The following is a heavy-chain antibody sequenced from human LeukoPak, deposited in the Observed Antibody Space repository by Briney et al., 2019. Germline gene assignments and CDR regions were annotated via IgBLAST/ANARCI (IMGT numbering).Heavy chain of an antibody. V-gene: IGHV3-15*01. CDR1: GFSFTNAW. Sequence: GGSLTLSCAASGFSFTNAWMDWVRRAPGKGLEGVGRIRRKKEGGTVHYAAPVKGRFTISRDDSRNTLYVQMNSLKTEDTAVYYCTRENRHSSGWYGAFDIWGQGTMVTDSS. CDR3: TRENRHSSGWYGAFDI. CDR2: IRRKKEGGTV. J-gene: IGHJ3*02. D-gene: IGHD6-19*01.